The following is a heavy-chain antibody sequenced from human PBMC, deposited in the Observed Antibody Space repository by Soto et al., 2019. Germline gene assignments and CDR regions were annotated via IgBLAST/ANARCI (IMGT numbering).Heavy chain of an antibody. V-gene: IGHV1-69*12. J-gene: IGHJ3*02. CDR1: GGTFSSYA. CDR3: ASMPSVILNSYGFVTPFEI. D-gene: IGHD2-2*01. Sequence: QVQLVQSGAEVKKTGSSVKLSCKASGGTFSSYAFSWVRQAPSQGLEWMGGIIPMFRTPNYAQKFRDRVTINADESTATLYMELIGLKSDDTALYFCASMPSVILNSYGFVTPFEIWGQGTMVTVSS. CDR2: IIPMFRTP.